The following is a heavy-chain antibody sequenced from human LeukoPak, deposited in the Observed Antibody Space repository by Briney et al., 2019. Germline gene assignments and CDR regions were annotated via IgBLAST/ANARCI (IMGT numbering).Heavy chain of an antibody. CDR3: ARTYSSSWAFDI. J-gene: IGHJ3*02. D-gene: IGHD6-13*01. CDR1: GGSISSGGYY. Sequence: KPSETLSLTCTVSGGSISSGGYYWSWIRQHPGKGLEWIGYIYYSGSTYYNPSLKSRVTISVDTSKNQFSLKLSSVTAADTAVYYCARTYSSSWAFDIWGQGTMVTVSS. V-gene: IGHV4-31*03. CDR2: IYYSGST.